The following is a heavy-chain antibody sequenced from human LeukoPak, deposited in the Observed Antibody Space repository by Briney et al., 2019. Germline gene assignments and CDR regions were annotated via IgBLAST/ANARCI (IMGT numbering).Heavy chain of an antibody. CDR2: ISSSSSDI. D-gene: IGHD2-2*01. V-gene: IGHV3-21*01. CDR3: ASNDCSSTSCYAGMLDY. J-gene: IGHJ4*02. Sequence: GGSLRLSCAASGFTFSSYSMNWVRQAPGKGLEWVSSISSSSSDIYYADSVKGRFTISRDNAKNSLYLQMNSLRAEDTAVYYCASNDCSSTSCYAGMLDYWGQGTLVTVSS. CDR1: GFTFSSYS.